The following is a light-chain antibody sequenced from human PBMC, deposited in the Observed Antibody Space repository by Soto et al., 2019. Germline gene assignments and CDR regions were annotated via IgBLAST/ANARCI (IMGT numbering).Light chain of an antibody. CDR2: EVS. CDR3: SSYAGSNNPVV. J-gene: IGLJ2*01. CDR1: SSDVGGYNY. Sequence: QSVLTQPPSASGSPVQSVTISCTGTSSDVGGYNYVSWYQQHPGKAPKLMIYEVSKRPSGVPDRFSGSKSGNTASLTVSGLQAEDEADYYCSSYAGSNNPVVFGGGTKVTVL. V-gene: IGLV2-8*01.